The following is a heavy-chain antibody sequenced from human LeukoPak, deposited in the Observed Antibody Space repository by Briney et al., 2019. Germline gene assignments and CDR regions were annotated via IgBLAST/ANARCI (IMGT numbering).Heavy chain of an antibody. D-gene: IGHD5-24*01. CDR1: GASVRSYY. CDR3: ARRDGDNYDFDY. J-gene: IGHJ4*02. Sequence: SETLSLTWTVSGASVRSYYWSWIRQTPGRGLEWLGYGFYIGRTNYNPSLGSRVAIPLDTSKNQFSLRLTAVTAADTAVHYCARRDGDNYDFDYWGQGIMVSVCS. CDR2: GFYIGRT. V-gene: IGHV4-59*02.